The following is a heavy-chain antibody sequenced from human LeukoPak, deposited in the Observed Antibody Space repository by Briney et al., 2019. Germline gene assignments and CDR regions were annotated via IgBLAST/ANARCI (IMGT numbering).Heavy chain of an antibody. Sequence: PSETLSLTCTVSGGSISSGDYYWSWIRQPPGKGLEWIGYIYYSGSTYYNPSLKSRVTISVDTSKNQFSLKLSSVTAADTAVYYCAREGPGQNIVTFDYWGQGTLVTVSS. J-gene: IGHJ4*02. D-gene: IGHD2/OR15-2a*01. V-gene: IGHV4-30-4*08. CDR3: AREGPGQNIVTFDY. CDR1: GGSISSGDYY. CDR2: IYYSGST.